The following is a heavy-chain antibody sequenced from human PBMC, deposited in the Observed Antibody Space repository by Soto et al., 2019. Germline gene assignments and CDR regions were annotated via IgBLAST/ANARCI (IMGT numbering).Heavy chain of an antibody. V-gene: IGHV3-74*01. D-gene: IGHD2-8*02. CDR1: GFIFSTFW. J-gene: IGHJ4*02. CDR3: ATKNTGY. Sequence: SLRLSCAASGFIFSTFWMQWVRQVPGKGLVWVSRINNDGSSTSYADSVKGRFTISRDNAKNTLYLQMNSLRAEDTAVYYCATKNTGYWGQGILVNVS. CDR2: INNDGSST.